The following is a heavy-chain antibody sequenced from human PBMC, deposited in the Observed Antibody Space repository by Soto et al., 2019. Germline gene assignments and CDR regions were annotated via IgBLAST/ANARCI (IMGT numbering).Heavy chain of an antibody. Sequence: QSLTCTVSGVSISNSSYYWGWIRRPPGKGLEWIGTIYYSGITYYNPSLKSRVTISVDTSKNQFSLKLTSVTAADTAVYYCARHGSNWGQGTLVTVSS. CDR1: GVSISNSSYY. CDR2: IYYSGIT. CDR3: ARHGSN. V-gene: IGHV4-39*01. J-gene: IGHJ4*02.